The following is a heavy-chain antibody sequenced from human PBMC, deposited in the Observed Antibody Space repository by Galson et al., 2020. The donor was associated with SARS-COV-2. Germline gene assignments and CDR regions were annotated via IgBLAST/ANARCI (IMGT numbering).Heavy chain of an antibody. CDR2: IYWDDDK. CDR1: GFSLSTSGVG. V-gene: IGHV2-5*02. Sequence: SGPTLVKPTQTLTLTCTFSGFSLSTSGVGVGWIRQPPGKALEWLALIYWDDDKRYSPSLKSRLTITKDTSKNQVVLTMTNMDPVDTATYYCAHRLLWFVASGFDPWGQGTLVTVSS. J-gene: IGHJ5*02. CDR3: AHRLLWFVASGFDP. D-gene: IGHD3-10*01.